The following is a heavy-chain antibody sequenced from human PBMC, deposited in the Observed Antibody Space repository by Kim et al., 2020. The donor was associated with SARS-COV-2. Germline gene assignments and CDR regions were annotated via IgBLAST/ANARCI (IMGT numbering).Heavy chain of an antibody. Sequence: GGSLRLSCAASGFIFSSYEMNWVRQAPGKGLEWVSYISSSGSTIYYADSVKGRFTISRDNAKNSLYLQMNSLRAEDTAVYYCAKKIPSLRLGKGGGNDYWGQGTLVTVSS. V-gene: IGHV3-48*03. J-gene: IGHJ4*02. D-gene: IGHD7-27*01. CDR2: ISSSGSTI. CDR1: GFIFSSYE. CDR3: AKKIPSLRLGKGGGNDY.